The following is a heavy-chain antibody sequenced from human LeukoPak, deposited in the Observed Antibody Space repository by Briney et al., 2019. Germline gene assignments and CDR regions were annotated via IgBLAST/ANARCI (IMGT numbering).Heavy chain of an antibody. V-gene: IGHV3-23*01. J-gene: IGHJ4*02. D-gene: IGHD6-6*01. Sequence: GGSLRLSCAASVFTFNNYAMSGGRQAPGKGLEWVSAIGPSGRTTWYADSVKGRFTISRDNSKNTLYQQMNSLRAEDTALYYCSKASSSSRPYYFDHWGQGTLVTVSS. CDR2: IGPSGRTT. CDR3: SKASSSSRPYYFDH. CDR1: VFTFNNYA.